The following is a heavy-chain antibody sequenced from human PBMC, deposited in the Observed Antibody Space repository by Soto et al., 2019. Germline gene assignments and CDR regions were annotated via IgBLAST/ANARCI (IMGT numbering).Heavy chain of an antibody. V-gene: IGHV3-30*03. J-gene: IGHJ4*02. D-gene: IGHD3-9*01. CDR1: GFTFSSYG. CDR2: ISYDGSNK. CDR3: ATEYYDIFTGYFKCGFDY. Sequence: PGGSLRLSCAASGFTFSSYGMHWVRQAPGKGLEWVAVISYDGSNKYFADSVKGRFTISRDNSKNTLYLQMNSLRAEDTAVYYGATEYYDIFTGYFKCGFDYWGLGTLVTVS.